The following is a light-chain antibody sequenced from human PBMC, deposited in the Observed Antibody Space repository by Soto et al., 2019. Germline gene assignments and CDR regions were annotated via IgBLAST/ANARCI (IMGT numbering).Light chain of an antibody. CDR3: CSYAGSSTSAV. J-gene: IGLJ2*01. V-gene: IGLV2-23*01. CDR1: SRDVGSYNL. Sequence: QSALTQPASVSGSPGQSITISCTGTSRDVGSYNLVSWYQQHPGKAPKLMIYEGSKRPSGVSNRFSGSKSGNTASLTISGLQAEDEADYYCCSYAGSSTSAVFGGRTKLTVL. CDR2: EGS.